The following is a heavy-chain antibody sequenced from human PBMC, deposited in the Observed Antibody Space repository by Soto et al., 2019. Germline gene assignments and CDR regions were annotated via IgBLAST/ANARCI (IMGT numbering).Heavy chain of an antibody. Sequence: LRLSCAASGFTFSSYAMHWVRQAPGKGLEWVAVISYDGSNKYYADSVKGRFTISRDNSKNTLYLQMNSLRAEDTAVYYCARDLMVPAAIFYYYYYGMDVWGQGTTVTVYS. CDR2: ISYDGSNK. CDR1: GFTFSSYA. J-gene: IGHJ6*02. CDR3: ARDLMVPAAIFYYYYYGMDV. D-gene: IGHD2-2*02. V-gene: IGHV3-30-3*01.